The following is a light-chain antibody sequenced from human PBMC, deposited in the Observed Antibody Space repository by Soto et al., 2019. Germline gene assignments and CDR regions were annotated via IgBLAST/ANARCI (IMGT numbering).Light chain of an antibody. CDR2: EVS. J-gene: IGKJ1*01. Sequence: DIQMTQSPSTLYASVGDRVAITCRASQDISNWLAWSQQQPGKAPKLLMSEVSSLESVVPARFSGSGAGTEFTLTISSLQPDDFATYYCQQYHSYSWTFGQGTKLEI. CDR1: QDISNW. V-gene: IGKV1-5*01. CDR3: QQYHSYSWT.